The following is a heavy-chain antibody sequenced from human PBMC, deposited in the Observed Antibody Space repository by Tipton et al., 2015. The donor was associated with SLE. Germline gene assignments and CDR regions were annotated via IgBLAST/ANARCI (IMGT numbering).Heavy chain of an antibody. CDR1: GGSIKNHY. V-gene: IGHV4-59*11. D-gene: IGHD6-19*01. Sequence: LRLSCIVSGGSIKNHYWSWIRQAPGMGLEWIGYIYYSGGTNYNHSLKSRVTMSVDTSKNQFSLKLTSLTAADTALYYCARNKAVAGTVIEYWGPGTLVTVSS. J-gene: IGHJ4*02. CDR3: ARNKAVAGTVIEY. CDR2: IYYSGGT.